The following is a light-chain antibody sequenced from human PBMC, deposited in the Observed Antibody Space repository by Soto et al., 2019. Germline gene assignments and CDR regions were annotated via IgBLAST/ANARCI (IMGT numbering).Light chain of an antibody. Sequence: QPPSASGSPGQSVTISCTGTRNDIGAYEFVSWYQHHPGKAPKLIIYEVVQRPSGVPDRFSGSKSGNTASLTVSGLQAADEADYYCKSYAGSNTYVFGTGTKVTGL. J-gene: IGLJ1*01. CDR2: EVV. CDR1: RNDIGAYEF. V-gene: IGLV2-8*01. CDR3: KSYAGSNTYV.